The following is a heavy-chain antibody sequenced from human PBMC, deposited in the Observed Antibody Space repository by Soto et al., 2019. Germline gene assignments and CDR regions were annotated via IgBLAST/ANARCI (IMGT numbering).Heavy chain of an antibody. Sequence: EVQLVESGGGLVQPGGSLRLSCAASGFSFSSYWMTWVRQAPGKGLEWVATISPDGSDKYYVDSVKGRFTISRDHVKNALYLQVNSLSVDDPALYYCARARIDLWGRGALVTVSS. CDR3: ARARIDL. CDR2: ISPDGSDK. J-gene: IGHJ2*01. CDR1: GFSFSSYW. V-gene: IGHV3-7*01.